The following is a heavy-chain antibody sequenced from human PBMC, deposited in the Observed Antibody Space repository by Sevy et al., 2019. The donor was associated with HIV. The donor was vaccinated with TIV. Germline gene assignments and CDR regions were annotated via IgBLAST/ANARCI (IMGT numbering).Heavy chain of an antibody. V-gene: IGHV3-7*01. CDR2: MNQDGTER. D-gene: IGHD3-16*01. Sequence: GGSLRLSCAASGFSFSTYWMTWVRQAPGKGLEWVATMNQDGTERDYVDSVKGRFTISRDNTKTSLFLQMNCLSAEETGVYYCVREGLGGFSYSLDCWGQGTLVTVSS. J-gene: IGHJ4*02. CDR1: GFSFSTYW. CDR3: VREGLGGFSYSLDC.